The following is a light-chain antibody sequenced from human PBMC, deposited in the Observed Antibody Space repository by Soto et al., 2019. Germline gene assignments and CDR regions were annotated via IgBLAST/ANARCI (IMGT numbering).Light chain of an antibody. Sequence: RVMTQSPATLSVSPGERATLSCRASQSVSGNLAWYQQKPGQAPRLLIYGASTRATAIPARFSGSGSETEFTLTISSLQSEDFVVYYCQQYNNWPPAFGQGTKVEIK. CDR2: GAS. J-gene: IGKJ1*01. CDR1: QSVSGN. CDR3: QQYNNWPPA. V-gene: IGKV3-15*01.